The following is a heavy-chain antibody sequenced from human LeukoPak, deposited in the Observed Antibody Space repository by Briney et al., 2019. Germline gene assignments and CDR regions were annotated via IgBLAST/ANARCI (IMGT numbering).Heavy chain of an antibody. CDR3: ARGKSSSWYYYYYYMDV. V-gene: IGHV4-39*01. D-gene: IGHD6-13*01. CDR1: GGSISSSSYY. CDR2: IYYSGNT. Sequence: SETLSLTCTVSGGSISSSSYYWGWIRQPPGKGLEWIGRIYYSGNTYYNPSLKSRITIAVDTSKNQFSLKLNSVTAADTAVYYCARGKSSSWYYYYYYMDVWGKGTTVTVSS. J-gene: IGHJ6*03.